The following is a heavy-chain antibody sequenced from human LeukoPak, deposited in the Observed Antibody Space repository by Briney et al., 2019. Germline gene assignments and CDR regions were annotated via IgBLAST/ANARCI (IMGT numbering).Heavy chain of an antibody. CDR1: GYTFTSYG. CDR3: ATSATLGHYYGMDV. V-gene: IGHV1-18*01. D-gene: IGHD6-25*01. J-gene: IGHJ6*02. CDR2: ISAYNGNT. Sequence: ASVKVSCKASGYTFTSYGISWVRQAPGQGLEWMGWISAYNGNTNYAQKFQGRVTMTRDTSISTAYMELSRLRSEDTAVYYCATSATLGHYYGMDVWGHGTTVIVSS.